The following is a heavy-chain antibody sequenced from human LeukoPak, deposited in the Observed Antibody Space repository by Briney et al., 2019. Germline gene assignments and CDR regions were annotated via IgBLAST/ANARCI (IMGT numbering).Heavy chain of an antibody. Sequence: GRSLRLSCAASGFTFSSYGMHWVRQAPGRGLEWVAAIWSDGTNMYYADSVKGRFTISRDISKNTLYLQMNSLRSEDTAVYYCARDADTSGYYWFFDLWGRGTLVTVSS. V-gene: IGHV3-33*08. CDR1: GFTFSSYG. CDR3: ARDADTSGYYWFFDL. D-gene: IGHD3-22*01. CDR2: IWSDGTNM. J-gene: IGHJ2*01.